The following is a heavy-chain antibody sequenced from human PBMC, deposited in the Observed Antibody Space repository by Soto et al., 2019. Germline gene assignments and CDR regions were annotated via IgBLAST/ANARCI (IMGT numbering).Heavy chain of an antibody. CDR1: GGSISSSSYY. Sequence: SETLSLTCTVSGGSISSSSYYWGWIRQPPGKGLEWIGIIYYSGSTYYKPSLKSRVTISVDTSKNQFSLKLSSVTAADTAVYYCARHDYGEGYFDLWGRGTLVTVSS. D-gene: IGHD4-17*01. J-gene: IGHJ2*01. CDR3: ARHDYGEGYFDL. V-gene: IGHV4-39*01. CDR2: IYYSGST.